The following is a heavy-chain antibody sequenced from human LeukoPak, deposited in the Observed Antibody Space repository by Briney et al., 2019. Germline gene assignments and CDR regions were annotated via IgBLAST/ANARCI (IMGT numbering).Heavy chain of an antibody. D-gene: IGHD3-10*01. V-gene: IGHV3-48*03. CDR3: VKGLVHYYMDV. J-gene: IGHJ6*03. CDR2: ISSSGSTI. Sequence: GGSLRLSCAASGFTFSSYEMNWVRQAPGKGLEWVSYISSSGSTIYYADSVKGRFTISRDNSNNTLYVQMNSLRAEDTAVYYCVKGLVHYYMDVWGKGTTVTISS. CDR1: GFTFSSYE.